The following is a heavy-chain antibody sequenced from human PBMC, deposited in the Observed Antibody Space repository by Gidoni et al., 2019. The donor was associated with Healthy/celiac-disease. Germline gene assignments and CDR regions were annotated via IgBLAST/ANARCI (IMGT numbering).Heavy chain of an antibody. D-gene: IGHD1-7*01. Sequence: QVQLQQWGAGLLKPSETLSLTCAVYGGSFSGYYWSWIRQPPGKGLEWIGEINHSGSTNYNPSLKSRVTISVDTSKNQFSLKLSSVTAADTAVYYCARGPQGPQNWNYVWYYYYYGMDVWGQGTTVTVSS. CDR2: INHSGST. CDR3: ARGPQGPQNWNYVWYYYYYGMDV. CDR1: GGSFSGYY. J-gene: IGHJ6*02. V-gene: IGHV4-34*01.